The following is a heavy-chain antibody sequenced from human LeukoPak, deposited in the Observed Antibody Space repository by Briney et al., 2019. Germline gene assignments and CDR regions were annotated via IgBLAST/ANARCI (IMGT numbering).Heavy chain of an antibody. Sequence: GGSLRLSCASSGCTFSSYAMSWVRQAPWKGLEWVSTISISGCITFHAYSVKGRCTISRDNSNNTLYLQMNSLRAEDTGVYYCAKGLPQGYWGQGTLVNVSS. CDR3: AKGLPQGY. V-gene: IGHV3-23*01. J-gene: IGHJ4*02. CDR1: GCTFSSYA. D-gene: IGHD3-16*01. CDR2: ISISGCIT.